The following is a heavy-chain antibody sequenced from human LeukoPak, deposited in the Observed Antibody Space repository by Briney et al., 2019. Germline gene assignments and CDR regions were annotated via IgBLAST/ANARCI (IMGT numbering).Heavy chain of an antibody. Sequence: GGSLRLSCAASGFKFSDFWMTWVRQTPGKGLEWVAVVSYEGTIKYYSDSAKGRFTISRDNSNSLISLQMNNLTTEDTAAYYCAREKFDSWGQGTLVTVSP. CDR2: VSYEGTIK. CDR1: GFKFSDFW. CDR3: AREKFDS. V-gene: IGHV3-30*03. J-gene: IGHJ5*01.